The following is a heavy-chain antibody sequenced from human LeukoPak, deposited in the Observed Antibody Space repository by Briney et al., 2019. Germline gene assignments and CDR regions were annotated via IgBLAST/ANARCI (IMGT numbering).Heavy chain of an antibody. V-gene: IGHV4-59*01. Sequence: SETLSLTCTVSGGSISTYYWSWIRQPPGKGLEWIGYIYYSGSTNYNPSLTSRVTISVDPSKNQFSLRLSSVTAADTGVYYCARGADSFARLIDYWGQGTLVTVSS. CDR3: ARGADSFARLIDY. CDR1: GGSISTYY. CDR2: IYYSGST. J-gene: IGHJ4*02. D-gene: IGHD2-8*01.